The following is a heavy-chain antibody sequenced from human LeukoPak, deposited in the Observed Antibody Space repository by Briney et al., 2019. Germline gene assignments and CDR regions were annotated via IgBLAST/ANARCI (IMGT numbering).Heavy chain of an antibody. Sequence: QSGGSLRLSCAASGFTFSSYAMSWVRQAPGKGLEWVSAISGSGGSTYYADSVKGRLTISRDNSKNTLYLQMNSLRAEDTAVYYCAKVVATIRWFDYWGQGTLVTVSS. V-gene: IGHV3-23*01. CDR2: ISGSGGST. CDR1: GFTFSSYA. J-gene: IGHJ4*02. CDR3: AKVVATIRWFDY. D-gene: IGHD5-24*01.